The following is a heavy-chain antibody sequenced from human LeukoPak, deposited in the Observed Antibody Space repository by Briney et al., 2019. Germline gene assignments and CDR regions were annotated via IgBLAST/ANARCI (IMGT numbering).Heavy chain of an antibody. CDR3: ARDWGAYYHFFDY. V-gene: IGHV3-7*01. CDR2: IKQDGSER. J-gene: IGHJ4*02. D-gene: IGHD3-22*01. CDR1: GFSMSVYW. Sequence: GGSLRLSCEASGFSMSVYWMSWVRQAPGKGLEWVGNIKQDGSERNYVDSVKGQFTISRDNVKKSLYLQMDSLRAEDAAVYYCARDWGAYYHFFDYWGQGTLVTVSS.